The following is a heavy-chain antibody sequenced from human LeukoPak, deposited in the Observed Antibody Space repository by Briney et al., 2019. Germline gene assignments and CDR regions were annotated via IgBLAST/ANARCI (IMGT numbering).Heavy chain of an antibody. CDR2: MYISGNT. Sequence: SETLSLTCTVSGGSISSDHWSWIWQPAGKGLEWIGRMYISGNTKYNPSLKSRVAMSGDTSKNQFSLKLSSVTAADTAVYYCARRFVGYDSSWGASDIWGQGTMVTVSS. V-gene: IGHV4-4*07. D-gene: IGHD3-22*01. CDR1: GGSISSDH. CDR3: ARRFVGYDSSWGASDI. J-gene: IGHJ3*02.